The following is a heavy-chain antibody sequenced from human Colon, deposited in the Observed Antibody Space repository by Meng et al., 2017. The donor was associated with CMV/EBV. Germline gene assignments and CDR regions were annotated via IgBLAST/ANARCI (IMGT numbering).Heavy chain of an antibody. CDR2: MNPNSGNT. CDR1: GYTFTSYD. J-gene: IGHJ6*02. Sequence: ASVKVSCKASGYTFTSYDINWVRQATGQGLEWMGWMNPNSGNTGYAQKFQGRVTMTRNTSISTAYMELSSLRSEDTAVYYCARGPPAGYCSSTSCYYYYYGMDVRGQGTTVTVSS. V-gene: IGHV1-8*01. D-gene: IGHD2-2*01. CDR3: ARGPPAGYCSSTSCYYYYYGMDV.